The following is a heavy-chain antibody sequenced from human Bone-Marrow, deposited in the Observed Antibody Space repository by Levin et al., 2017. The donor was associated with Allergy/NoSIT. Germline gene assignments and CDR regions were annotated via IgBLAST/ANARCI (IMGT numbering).Heavy chain of an antibody. CDR1: GFTFSSYA. CDR2: IRSSGVTT. D-gene: IGHD2-2*01. V-gene: IGHV3-23*01. J-gene: IGHJ4*02. CDR3: AKDDCSSSSCRGGFDF. Sequence: PGGSLRLSCAASGFTFSSYAMSWVRQAPGEGLEWVSDIRSSGVTTYYADSVKGRFTISRDNSKNTLYLQMNSLRAEDTAVYYCAKDDCSSSSCRGGFDFWGQGTLVTVSS.